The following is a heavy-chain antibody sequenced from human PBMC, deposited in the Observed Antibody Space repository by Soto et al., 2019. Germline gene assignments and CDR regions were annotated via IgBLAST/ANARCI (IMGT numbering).Heavy chain of an antibody. V-gene: IGHV3-23*01. CDR1: GFAFNNAW. Sequence: GGSLRLSCAASGFAFNNAWINWVRQAPGKGLEWVSTIRAGGGGTDYRDSVKGRFTVSRDNSKNMLYMQMNSLRAEDTAVYYCAKRPLSIITFDYWGLGTLVTVSS. D-gene: IGHD3-22*01. CDR2: IRAGGGGT. CDR3: AKRPLSIITFDY. J-gene: IGHJ4*02.